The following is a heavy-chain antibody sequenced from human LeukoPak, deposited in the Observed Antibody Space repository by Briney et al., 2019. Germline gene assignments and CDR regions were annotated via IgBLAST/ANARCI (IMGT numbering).Heavy chain of an antibody. V-gene: IGHV1-46*01. Sequence: ASVKVSCKASGYTFTSYYIYWMRQAHGHGLDWMGIINPSGGRTNYAHKFQGRVTMTRDMSTSTVYMELSSLRSEDTAVYYCARDSPDGYKTFDYWGQGTLVTVSS. J-gene: IGHJ4*02. CDR3: ARDSPDGYKTFDY. CDR1: GYTFTSYY. CDR2: INPSGGRT. D-gene: IGHD5-24*01.